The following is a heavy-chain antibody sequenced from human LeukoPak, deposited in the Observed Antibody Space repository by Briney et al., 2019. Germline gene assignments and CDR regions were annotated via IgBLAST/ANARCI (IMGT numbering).Heavy chain of an antibody. CDR2: ISGTSSYI. CDR3: AAHGVGGTDYYFDY. CDR1: GFTFSTNS. D-gene: IGHD1-26*01. J-gene: IGHJ4*02. Sequence: GGSLRLSCAGSGFTFSTNSMSWVRQAPGKGLESVSSISGTSSYIYYADSVKGRFSISRDNAKKSLNLQMNSLRAEDTAVYYCAAHGVGGTDYYFDYWGQGTLVTVSS. V-gene: IGHV3-21*01.